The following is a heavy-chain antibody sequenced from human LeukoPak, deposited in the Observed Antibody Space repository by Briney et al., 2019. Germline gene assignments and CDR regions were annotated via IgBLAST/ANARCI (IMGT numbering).Heavy chain of an antibody. D-gene: IGHD3-10*01. CDR2: ISGSGGST. J-gene: IGHJ4*02. CDR1: GFTFSSYA. CDR3: AKSGVRGVIIYYFAY. V-gene: IGHV3-23*01. Sequence: GGSLRLSCAASGFTFSSYAMSWVRQAPGKGLEWVSAISGSGGSTYYADSVKGRFTISRDNSKNTLYLQMNSLRAEDTAVYYCAKSGVRGVIIYYFAYWGQGTLVTVSS.